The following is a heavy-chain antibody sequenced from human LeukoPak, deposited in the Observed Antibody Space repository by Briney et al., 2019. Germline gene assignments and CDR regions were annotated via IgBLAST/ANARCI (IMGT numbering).Heavy chain of an antibody. CDR3: ARDASWQQLARHFDY. J-gene: IGHJ4*02. D-gene: IGHD6-13*01. CDR1: GFTFSSYR. V-gene: IGHV3-7*01. CDR2: IKKDGSEK. Sequence: TGGSLRLSCAASGFTFSSYRMSWVRQAPGKGLEWVANIKKDGSEKYYVDSVKGRFTISRDNAKNSLYLQMNSLRVEDTAVYYCARDASWQQLARHFDYWGQGTLVTVSS.